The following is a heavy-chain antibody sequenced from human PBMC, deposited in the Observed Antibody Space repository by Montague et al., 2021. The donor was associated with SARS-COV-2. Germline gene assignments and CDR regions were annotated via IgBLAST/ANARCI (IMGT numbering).Heavy chain of an antibody. CDR1: GGSFSGYY. V-gene: IGHV4-34*01. J-gene: IGHJ3*02. D-gene: IGHD3-10*01. CDR2: INHSGST. Sequence: SETLSLTCAVYGGSFSGYYWSWIRQPPGKGLEWIGEINHSGSTNYNPSLKSRVTISVDTSKNQFSLKLSSVTAADTAVYYCAIPMVRGFSRAFDIWGQGTMVRLF. CDR3: AIPMVRGFSRAFDI.